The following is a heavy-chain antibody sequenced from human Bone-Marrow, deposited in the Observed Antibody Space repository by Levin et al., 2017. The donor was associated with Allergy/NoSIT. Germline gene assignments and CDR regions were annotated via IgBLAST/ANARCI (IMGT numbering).Heavy chain of an antibody. CDR2: VNPKSGDT. D-gene: IGHD3-10*01. Sequence: GESLKISCKGSGYTFTGYYVHWVRQAPGQGLEWMGWVNPKSGDTYYAQKFQGRVTLTRDTSVSTAYMELSSLRSDDTAVYYCAKVWFGEGDAFDIWGQGTMVTVSS. V-gene: IGHV1-2*02. CDR3: AKVWFGEGDAFDI. CDR1: GYTFTGYY. J-gene: IGHJ3*02.